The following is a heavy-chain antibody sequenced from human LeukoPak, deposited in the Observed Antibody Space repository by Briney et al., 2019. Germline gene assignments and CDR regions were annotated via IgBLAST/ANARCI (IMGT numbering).Heavy chain of an antibody. Sequence: PSETLSLTCTVSGGSISSYYWSWIRQPPGKGLEWIGYIYYSGSTNYNPSLKSRVTISVDTSKNQFSLKLSSVTAADTAVYYCARETPGAASQGFDYWGQGTLVTVSS. D-gene: IGHD6-13*01. CDR2: IYYSGST. J-gene: IGHJ4*02. CDR3: ARETPGAASQGFDY. CDR1: GGSISSYY. V-gene: IGHV4-59*01.